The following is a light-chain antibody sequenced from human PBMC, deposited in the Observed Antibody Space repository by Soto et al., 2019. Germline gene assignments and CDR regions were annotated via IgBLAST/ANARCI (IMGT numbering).Light chain of an antibody. Sequence: EIVLTQSPATLSVSPGESASLSCRASQSVVTNLAWYQQKPGQPPSRLILDASTRAIAIPVRFSGSGSGTEFTLTISSLQAEDFAVYYCQQYNSWPPWTFGQGTKV. CDR3: QQYNSWPPWT. J-gene: IGKJ1*01. CDR2: DAS. CDR1: QSVVTN. V-gene: IGKV3-15*01.